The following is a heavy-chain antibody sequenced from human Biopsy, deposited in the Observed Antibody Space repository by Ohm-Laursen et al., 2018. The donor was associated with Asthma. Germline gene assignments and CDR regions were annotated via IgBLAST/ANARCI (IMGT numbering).Heavy chain of an antibody. D-gene: IGHD5-12*01. CDR2: LIHVLGTP. CDR1: GDSFSNYA. J-gene: IGHJ6*02. Sequence: SVKVSCNASGDSFSNYAISWVRQAPGQGLEWMGGLIHVLGTPDHAQMFEGRVTITADESTSTAYMELSSLSSEDTAVYYCARGYSGSDRIVYYYSGLEVWGQGTTVTVSS. CDR3: ARGYSGSDRIVYYYSGLEV. V-gene: IGHV1-69*13.